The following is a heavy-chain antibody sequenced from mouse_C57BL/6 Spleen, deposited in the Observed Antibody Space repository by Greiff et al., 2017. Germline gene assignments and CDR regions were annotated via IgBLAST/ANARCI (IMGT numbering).Heavy chain of an antibody. CDR2: ISSGSSTI. Sequence: EVQLVESGGGLVKPGGSLKLSCAASGFTFSDYGMHWVRQAPEKGLEWVAYISSGSSTIYYADTVKGRFTISRDNAKNTLSLQMTSLRSEDTAMDYYADALAYWGQGTLVTVSA. CDR1: GFTFSDYG. J-gene: IGHJ3*01. CDR3: ADALAY. V-gene: IGHV5-17*01.